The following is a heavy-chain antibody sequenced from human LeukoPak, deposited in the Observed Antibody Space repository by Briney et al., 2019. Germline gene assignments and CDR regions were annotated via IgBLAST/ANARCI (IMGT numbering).Heavy chain of an antibody. CDR3: ARVVPAAMHFSENFDY. J-gene: IGHJ4*02. CDR1: GYTFTSYG. V-gene: IGHV1-18*01. D-gene: IGHD2-2*01. CDR2: ISVYNGNR. Sequence: ASVKVSCKASGYTFTSYGISWVRQAPGQGLEWMGWISVYNGNRNYAQKLQGRVTMTTDTSTSTAYMELSSLRSEDTAVYYCARVVPAAMHFSENFDYWGQGTLVTVSS.